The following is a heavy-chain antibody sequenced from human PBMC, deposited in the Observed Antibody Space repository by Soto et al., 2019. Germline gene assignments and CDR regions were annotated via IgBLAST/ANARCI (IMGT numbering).Heavy chain of an antibody. CDR1: GFTFSSYW. CDR2: IKQDGSEK. J-gene: IGHJ4*02. Sequence: GGSLRLSCAAAGFTFSSYWMSWVRQAPGKGLEWVANIKQDGSEKYYVDSVKGRFTISRDNAKNSLYLQMNSLRAEDTAVYYCAREADSGYFDYWGQGTLVTVSS. CDR3: AREADSGYFDY. V-gene: IGHV3-7*01. D-gene: IGHD3-10*01.